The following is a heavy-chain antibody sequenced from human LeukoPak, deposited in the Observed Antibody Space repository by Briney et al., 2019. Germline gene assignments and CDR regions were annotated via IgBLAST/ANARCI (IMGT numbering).Heavy chain of an antibody. V-gene: IGHV4-59*01. CDR2: IYYSGST. D-gene: IGHD5-24*01. Sequence: SETLSLTCTVSGGFISSYYWSWIRQPPGKGLEWIGYIYYSGSTNYNPSLKSRVTISVDTSKNQFSLKLSSVTAADTAVYYCARERRDGYNPSGVFFDYWGQGTLVTVSS. CDR1: GGFISSYY. J-gene: IGHJ4*02. CDR3: ARERRDGYNPSGVFFDY.